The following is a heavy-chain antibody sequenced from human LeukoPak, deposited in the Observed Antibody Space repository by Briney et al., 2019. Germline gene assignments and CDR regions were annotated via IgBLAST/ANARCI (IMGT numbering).Heavy chain of an antibody. D-gene: IGHD2/OR15-2a*01. CDR1: GFTFNMFA. CDR2: IRYDGSNK. V-gene: IGHV3-30*02. CDR3: ARVADYFFSGDMSTIDY. Sequence: GGSLRLSCSTSGFTFNMFAIHWVRQAPGKGLEWVAFIRYDGSNKYYADSVKGRFTISRDNSKNTLYLQMNSLRAEDTAVYYCARVADYFFSGDMSTIDYWGQGTLVTVSS. J-gene: IGHJ4*02.